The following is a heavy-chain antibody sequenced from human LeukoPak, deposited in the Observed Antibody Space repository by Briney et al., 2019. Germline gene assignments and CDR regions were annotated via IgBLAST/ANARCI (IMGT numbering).Heavy chain of an antibody. CDR3: ASMRAGSYFDY. CDR1: GGSFSGYY. D-gene: IGHD3-10*01. V-gene: IGHV4-34*01. Sequence: SETLSLTCAVYGGSFSGYYWSWIRQPPGKGLEWIGSIYYSGSSYYNSSLKSRVTISVDTSKNQFSLKLSSVTAADTAVYYCASMRAGSYFDYWGQGTLVTVSS. J-gene: IGHJ4*02. CDR2: IYYSGSS.